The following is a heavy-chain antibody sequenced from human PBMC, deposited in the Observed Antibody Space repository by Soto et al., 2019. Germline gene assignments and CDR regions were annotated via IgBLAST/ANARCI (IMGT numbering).Heavy chain of an antibody. J-gene: IGHJ4*02. Sequence: GESLKISCXGSGYSFAGYWVTWVRQKPGKGLEWMGRIDPSDSQTYYSPSFRGHVTISVTKSITTVFLQWSSLRASDTAMYYCARKIYDSDTGPNFQYYFDSWGQGTPVTVSS. D-gene: IGHD3-22*01. V-gene: IGHV5-10-1*01. CDR2: IDPSDSQT. CDR1: GYSFAGYW. CDR3: ARKIYDSDTGPNFQYYFDS.